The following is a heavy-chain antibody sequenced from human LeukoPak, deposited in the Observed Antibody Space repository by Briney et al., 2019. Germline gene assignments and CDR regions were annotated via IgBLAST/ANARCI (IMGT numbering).Heavy chain of an antibody. CDR3: AKTAGIAAAADFDY. V-gene: IGHV3-23*01. J-gene: IGHJ4*02. Sequence: HTGGSLRLSCATSGFTFSNYGMSWVRQAPGKGLEWVSSISGSGDSTYYADSVKGRFTISRDNSKNTLYLQMNSLRAEDTAVYYCAKTAGIAAAADFDYWGQGTLVTVSS. CDR1: GFTFSNYG. CDR2: ISGSGDST. D-gene: IGHD6-13*01.